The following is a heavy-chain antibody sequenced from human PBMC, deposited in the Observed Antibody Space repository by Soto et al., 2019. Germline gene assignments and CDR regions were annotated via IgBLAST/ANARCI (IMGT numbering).Heavy chain of an antibody. CDR2: ISSSSTFI. CDR1: GFTLSSYS. V-gene: IGHV3-21*01. CDR3: ARDSPDYDLLSGYPYFFDF. Sequence: PGGSLRLSCVASGFTLSSYSMNWVRQAPGQGLEWVSSISSSSTFIYYAASLEGRFTISRDNAKNSLYLQINSLRAEDTAVYYCARDSPDYDLLSGYPYFFDFWGQGALVTVSS. J-gene: IGHJ4*02. D-gene: IGHD3-9*01.